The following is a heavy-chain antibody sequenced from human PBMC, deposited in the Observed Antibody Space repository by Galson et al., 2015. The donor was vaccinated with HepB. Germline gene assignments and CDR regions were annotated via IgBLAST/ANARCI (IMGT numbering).Heavy chain of an antibody. J-gene: IGHJ4*02. V-gene: IGHV4-38-2*02. CDR3: ASNMAVAGNFDN. CDR2: IYHSGTT. CDR1: GYSISSGYY. Sequence: ETLSLTCTVSGYSISSGYYWGWSRQPPGKGLEWIGSIYHSGTTYYTLSLKSRVTISVDTTKNQLSLKVTSVTAADTAVYYCASNMAVAGNFDNWGQGTRVTVSS. D-gene: IGHD6-19*01.